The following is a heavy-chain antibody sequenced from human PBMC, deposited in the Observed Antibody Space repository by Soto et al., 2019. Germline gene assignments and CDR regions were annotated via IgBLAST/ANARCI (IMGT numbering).Heavy chain of an antibody. CDR1: GFTFSIYG. V-gene: IGHV3-23*01. CDR2: ISGSGGST. J-gene: IGHJ6*02. CDR3: AKDLPYYYYGMDV. Sequence: GGSLRLSCAASGFTFSIYGMTWVRQAPGKGLEWVSAISGSGGSTYYADSVKGRFTISRDNSKNTLYLQMNSLRAEDTAVYYCAKDLPYYYYGMDVWGQGTTVTVSS.